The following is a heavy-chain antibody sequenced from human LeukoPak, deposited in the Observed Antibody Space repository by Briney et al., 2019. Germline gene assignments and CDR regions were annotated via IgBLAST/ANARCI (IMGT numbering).Heavy chain of an antibody. CDR1: GGSISSYY. Sequence: PSETLSLTCTVSGGSISSYYWSWIQQPAGKGLEWIGRIYTSGSTNYNPSLKSRVTISVDKSKNQFSLKLSSVTAADTAVYYCARGNDFWSGYKIDYWGQGTLVTVSS. CDR2: IYTSGST. CDR3: ARGNDFWSGYKIDY. J-gene: IGHJ4*02. V-gene: IGHV4-4*07. D-gene: IGHD3-3*01.